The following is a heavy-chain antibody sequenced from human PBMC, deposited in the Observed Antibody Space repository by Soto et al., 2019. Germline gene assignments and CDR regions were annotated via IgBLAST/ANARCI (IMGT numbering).Heavy chain of an antibody. V-gene: IGHV4-30-2*01. D-gene: IGHD5-18*01. CDR2: IYHSGST. CDR3: ARVSGYSYDNYGMDV. J-gene: IGHJ6*02. Sequence: TMSLTCAVSGGSISSGGYSWSWLREPPGKGLEWIGYIYHSGSTYYNPSLKSRVTISVDRSKNQFSLKLSSVTAADTAVYYCARVSGYSYDNYGMDVWGQGTTVTVSS. CDR1: GGSISSGGYS.